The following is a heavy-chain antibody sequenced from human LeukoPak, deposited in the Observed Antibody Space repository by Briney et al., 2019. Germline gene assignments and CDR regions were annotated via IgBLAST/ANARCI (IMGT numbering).Heavy chain of an antibody. CDR1: GFTFSSYG. V-gene: IGHV3-33*01. CDR3: ARDGGYSGTYQAPEDAFDI. CDR2: IWYDGSNK. Sequence: PGGSLRLSCAASGFTFSSYGMHWVRQAPGKGVEWVSVIWYDGSNKYYADSVKGRFTISRDNSKNTLYLQMNSLRAEDTAVYYCARDGGYSGTYQAPEDAFDIWGQGTMVTVSS. D-gene: IGHD1-26*01. J-gene: IGHJ3*02.